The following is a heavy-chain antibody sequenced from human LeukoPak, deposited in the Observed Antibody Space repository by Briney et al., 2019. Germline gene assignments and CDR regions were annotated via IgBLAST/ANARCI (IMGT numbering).Heavy chain of an antibody. CDR1: GFTFSTYW. J-gene: IGHJ4*02. Sequence: GGSLRLSCEASGFTFSTYWMTWVRQAPGKGLEWVASIKQDGSERYSVDSVKGRFTISRDNAKNSLYLQMNNLKVEDTAVYYCARVEDFSGWYWLAYWGQGTLITVSS. V-gene: IGHV3-7*01. CDR2: IKQDGSER. CDR3: ARVEDFSGWYWLAY. D-gene: IGHD6-19*01.